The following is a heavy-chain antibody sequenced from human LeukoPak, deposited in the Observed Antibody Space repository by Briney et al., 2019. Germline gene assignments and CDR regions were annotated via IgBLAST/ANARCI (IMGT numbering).Heavy chain of an antibody. CDR2: IIPIFGTA. CDR1: GGTFSSYA. CDR3: ASYEGLSLVSGAFDI. V-gene: IGHV1-69*05. J-gene: IGHJ3*02. D-gene: IGHD3-3*01. Sequence: SVKVSCKASGGTFSSYAISWVRQAPGQGLEWMGGIIPIFGTANYAQKFQGRVTITTDESTSTAYMELSSLRSEDTAVYYCASYEGLSLVSGAFDIWGQGTMVTVSS.